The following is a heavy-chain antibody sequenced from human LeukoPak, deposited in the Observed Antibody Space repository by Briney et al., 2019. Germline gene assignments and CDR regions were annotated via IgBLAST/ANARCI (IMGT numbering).Heavy chain of an antibody. V-gene: IGHV1-8*01. J-gene: IGHJ4*02. CDR2: MNPNSGNT. Sequence: GASVTVSCKASEYTFTSYDINWVRQATGQGLEWMGWMNPNSGNTGYAQKFQGSVTMTRVTSISTAYMELNNLTSEDTAVYYCARGSWGEIAGRKSFEFWGQGSLVTVSS. CDR3: ARGSWGEIAGRKSFEF. D-gene: IGHD6-6*01. CDR1: EYTFTSYD.